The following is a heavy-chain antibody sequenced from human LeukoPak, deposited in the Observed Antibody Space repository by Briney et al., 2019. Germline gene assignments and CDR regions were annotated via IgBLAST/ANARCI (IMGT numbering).Heavy chain of an antibody. V-gene: IGHV4-34*01. J-gene: IGHJ4*02. CDR2: INHSGST. Sequence: SETLSLTCAVYGGSFSGYYWSWIRQPPGTGLEWIGEINHSGSTNYNPSLKSRVTISVDTSKNQFSLKLSSVTAADTAAYYCALLGYCSTTSCRFDYWGQGTLVTVSS. CDR3: ALLGYCSTTSCRFDY. CDR1: GGSFSGYY. D-gene: IGHD2-2*01.